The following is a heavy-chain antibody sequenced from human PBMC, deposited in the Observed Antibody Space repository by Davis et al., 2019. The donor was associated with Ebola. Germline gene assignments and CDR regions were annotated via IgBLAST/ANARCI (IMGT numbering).Heavy chain of an antibody. J-gene: IGHJ3*02. CDR1: GYSFTSYW. CDR3: ARSTHKYSYDGAGHHPGNAFDI. D-gene: IGHD3-22*01. Sequence: GESLNISCKGSGYSFTSYWIGWVRQMPGKGLEWMGIIYPGDSDTRYSPSFQGQVTISADNSISTAYLQWSSLKASDTAMYYCARSTHKYSYDGAGHHPGNAFDIWGQGTMVTVSS. V-gene: IGHV5-51*01. CDR2: IYPGDSDT.